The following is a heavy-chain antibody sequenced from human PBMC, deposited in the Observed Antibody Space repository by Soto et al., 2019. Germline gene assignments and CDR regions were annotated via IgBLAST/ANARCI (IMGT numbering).Heavy chain of an antibody. J-gene: IGHJ6*02. CDR1: GFSLSTSGVG. V-gene: IGHV2-5*02. Sequence: QITLKESGPTLVKPTQTLTLTCTFSGFSLSTSGVGVGWIRQPPGKALEWLALIYWDDDKRYSPSLKSRLTSTXXTSKNQVVLTMTNMDPVDTATYYCAQVVIGYGMDVWGQGTTVTVSS. D-gene: IGHD2-21*01. CDR2: IYWDDDK. CDR3: AQVVIGYGMDV.